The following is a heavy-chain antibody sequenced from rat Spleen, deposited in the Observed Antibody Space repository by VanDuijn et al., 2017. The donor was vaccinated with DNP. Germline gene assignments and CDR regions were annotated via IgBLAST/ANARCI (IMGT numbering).Heavy chain of an antibody. J-gene: IGHJ2*01. Sequence: EVQLVESGGGLVQPGMSLKLSCAASGFTFSTYNMAWVRQGPKKGLEWVATSNYDGSNTYYRDSAKGRFTISRDNTKTILYLQMDSLRSAATATYFCARAADFDYWGQGVMVTVSS. CDR2: SNYDGSNT. CDR1: GFTFSTYN. V-gene: IGHV5-7*01. CDR3: ARAADFDY.